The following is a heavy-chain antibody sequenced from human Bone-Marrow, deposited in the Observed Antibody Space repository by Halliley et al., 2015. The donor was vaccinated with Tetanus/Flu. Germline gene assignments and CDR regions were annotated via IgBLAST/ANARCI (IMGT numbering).Heavy chain of an antibody. CDR2: TNFRSGWKN. V-gene: IGHV6-1*01. D-gene: IGHD2-2*01. CDR1: GDTVSSTSAA. CDR3: ASKGVMPPDRSYV. J-gene: IGHJ6*01. Sequence: GLVKPSQTLSLSCGISGDTVSSTSAAWNWVRRSPSRGLEWLGRTNFRSGWKNDYAVSVKGRIIVSPDTSKNPFSLRLSSVTAEDPAVYYCASKGVMPPDRSYVWSPGTAVIVS.